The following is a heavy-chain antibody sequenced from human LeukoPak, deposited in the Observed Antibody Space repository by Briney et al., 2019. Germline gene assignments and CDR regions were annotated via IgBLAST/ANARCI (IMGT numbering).Heavy chain of an antibody. CDR3: ARGSSWYVTNFDY. V-gene: IGHV1-3*01. Sequence: ASVKVSCKASGYTFASYAMNWVRQAPGQRLEWMGWINAGNGNTKYSQKFQGRVTITRDTSASTAYMELSSLRSEDTAVYYCARGSSWYVTNFDYWGQGTLVTVSS. CDR1: GYTFASYA. J-gene: IGHJ4*02. CDR2: INAGNGNT. D-gene: IGHD6-13*01.